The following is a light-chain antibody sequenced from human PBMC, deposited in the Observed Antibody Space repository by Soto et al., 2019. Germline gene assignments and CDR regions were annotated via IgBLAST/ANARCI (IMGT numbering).Light chain of an antibody. J-gene: IGKJ5*01. Sequence: EIVLTQSPGTLSLSPGEGATLSCRASQSISSTFLAWYQQKPGQAPRLLIFGVSNRATGISDRFSGSGSGTEFTLTISSLQSEDFAVYYCQKYNNWPITFGQGTRLE. CDR1: QSISST. V-gene: IGKV3D-15*01. CDR2: GVS. CDR3: QKYNNWPIT.